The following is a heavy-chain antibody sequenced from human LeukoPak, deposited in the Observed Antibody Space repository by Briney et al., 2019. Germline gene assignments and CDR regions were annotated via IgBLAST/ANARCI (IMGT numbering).Heavy chain of an antibody. CDR2: INSDGSST. J-gene: IGHJ4*02. CDR3: ARVHRITGTTNDY. CDR1: GFTFSSYW. V-gene: IGHV3-74*01. Sequence: GGSLRLSCAASGFTFSSYWMHWVRQAPGKGLVWVSRINSDGSSTSYADSVKGRFTISRDNAKNTLYLQMNSLRVEDTAVYYCARVHRITGTTNDYWGQGTLVTLSS. D-gene: IGHD1-7*01.